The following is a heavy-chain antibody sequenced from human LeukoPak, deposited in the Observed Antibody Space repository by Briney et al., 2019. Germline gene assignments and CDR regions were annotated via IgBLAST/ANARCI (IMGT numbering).Heavy chain of an antibody. D-gene: IGHD3-22*01. Sequence: SETLSLTRTVSGGSISSYYWSWIRQPPGKGLEWIGYIYYSGSTNYNPSLKSRVTISVDTSKNQFSLKLSSVTAADTAVYYCARAPYYYDSSGYHSYYYGMDVWGQGTTVTVSS. CDR1: GGSISSYY. CDR3: ARAPYYYDSSGYHSYYYGMDV. V-gene: IGHV4-59*01. J-gene: IGHJ6*02. CDR2: IYYSGST.